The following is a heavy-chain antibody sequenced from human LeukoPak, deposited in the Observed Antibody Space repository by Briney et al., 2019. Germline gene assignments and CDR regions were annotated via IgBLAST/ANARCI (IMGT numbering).Heavy chain of an antibody. J-gene: IGHJ6*04. CDR3: AELGITMIGGV. V-gene: IGHV3-7*01. D-gene: IGHD3-10*02. CDR2: IKQDGSEK. Sequence: EGSLRLSCAASGFTFSSYWMSWVRQAPGKGLEWVANIKQDGSEKYYVDSVKGRFTISRDNAKNSLYLQMNSLRAEDTAVYYCAELGITMIGGVWGKGTTVTISS. CDR1: GFTFSSYW.